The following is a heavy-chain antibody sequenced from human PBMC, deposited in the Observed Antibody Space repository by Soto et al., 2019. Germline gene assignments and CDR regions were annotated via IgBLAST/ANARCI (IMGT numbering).Heavy chain of an antibody. J-gene: IGHJ4*02. D-gene: IGHD6-6*01. CDR1: GFTFTNYW. Sequence: GGSLRLSCAASGFTFTNYWMSWVRQAPGKGLEWMANIKQDGSEKHYVNSEGRFTISRDNAKNSVFLQVNSLRAEDTAIYYCAMIGYTSSSSDFWGQGPLVTVFS. CDR2: IKQDGSEK. CDR3: AMIGYTSSSSDF. V-gene: IGHV3-7*01.